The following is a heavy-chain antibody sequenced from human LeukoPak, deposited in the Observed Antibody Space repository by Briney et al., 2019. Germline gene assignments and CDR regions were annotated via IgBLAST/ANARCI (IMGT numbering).Heavy chain of an antibody. D-gene: IGHD5-18*01. Sequence: GGSLRLSCAASGFTFRDYYMSWIRQAPGKGLEWVSYISSSGSTIYYADSVKGRFTISRDNAKNSLYLQMNSLRAEDTAVYYCARIQRGYSYAFDFWGHGTLVTVSS. J-gene: IGHJ4*01. V-gene: IGHV3-11*01. CDR2: ISSSGSTI. CDR3: ARIQRGYSYAFDF. CDR1: GFTFRDYY.